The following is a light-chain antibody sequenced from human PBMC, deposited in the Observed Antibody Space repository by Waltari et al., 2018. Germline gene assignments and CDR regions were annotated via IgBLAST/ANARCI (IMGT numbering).Light chain of an antibody. CDR2: WAS. J-gene: IGKJ2*01. Sequence: DIVMTQYPDFLAVFLGERDNINCRSTPSVLYSANKRIFLGCSQQKPGQPPKLLIYWASTRESWVPYRFSGSGSGTDFTLTISTLQAEDVAIYYCQQYYSPPQTFGQGTKLEIK. CDR3: QQYYSPPQT. V-gene: IGKV4-1*01. CDR1: PSVLYSANKRIF.